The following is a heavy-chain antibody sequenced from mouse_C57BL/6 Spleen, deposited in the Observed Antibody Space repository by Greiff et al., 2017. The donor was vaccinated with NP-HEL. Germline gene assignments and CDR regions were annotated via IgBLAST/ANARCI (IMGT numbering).Heavy chain of an antibody. CDR1: GYSFTGYY. V-gene: IGHV1-42*01. J-gene: IGHJ3*01. Sequence: EVQLQESGPELVKPGASVKISCKASGYSFTGYYMNWVKQSPEKSLEWIGEITPSTGGTTYNQKFKAKATLTVEKSSSTAYMQLKSLTSEDSAVYYCASYGYDGAWFAYWGQGTLVTLSA. CDR2: ITPSTGGT. D-gene: IGHD2-2*01. CDR3: ASYGYDGAWFAY.